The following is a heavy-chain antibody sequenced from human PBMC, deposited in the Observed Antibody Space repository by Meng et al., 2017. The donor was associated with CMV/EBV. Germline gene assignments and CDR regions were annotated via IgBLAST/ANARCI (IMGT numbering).Heavy chain of an antibody. J-gene: IGHJ6*02. V-gene: IGHV4-59*08. Sequence: GSLRLSCTVSGGSISSYYRSWIRQPPGKGLEWIGYIYYSGSTNYNPSLKSRVTISVDTSKNQFSLKLSSVTAADTAVYYCARGPMVRGVIGYYYYGMDVWGQGTTVTVSS. CDR3: ARGPMVRGVIGYYYYGMDV. CDR2: IYYSGST. CDR1: GGSISSYY. D-gene: IGHD3-10*01.